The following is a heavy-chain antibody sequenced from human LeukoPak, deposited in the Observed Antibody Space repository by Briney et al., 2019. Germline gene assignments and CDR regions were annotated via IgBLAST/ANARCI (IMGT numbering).Heavy chain of an antibody. J-gene: IGHJ4*02. CDR2: INHSGST. CDR1: GGSFSGYF. V-gene: IGHV4-34*01. CDR3: ARVHIAAAGSFDY. D-gene: IGHD6-13*01. Sequence: SETLSLTCAVYGGSFSGYFWSWIGQPPGKGLEWIGEINHSGSTNYNPSLKSRVTISLDTSKNQFSLKLSSVTAADTAVYYCARVHIAAAGSFDYWGQGTLVTVSS.